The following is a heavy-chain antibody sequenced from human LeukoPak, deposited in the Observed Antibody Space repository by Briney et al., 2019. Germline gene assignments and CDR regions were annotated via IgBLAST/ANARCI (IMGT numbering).Heavy chain of an antibody. J-gene: IGHJ3*02. Sequence: GESLKISCKGSGYRFTSYWIGWARQMPGKGLECMGIIYPGDSDTRYSPSFQGQVTISADKSISTAFLQWSSLKASDTATYYCARLDDSGYAGSFAIWGLGTMVTVSS. CDR3: ARLDDSGYAGSFAI. V-gene: IGHV5-51*01. D-gene: IGHD5-12*01. CDR2: IYPGDSDT. CDR1: GYRFTSYW.